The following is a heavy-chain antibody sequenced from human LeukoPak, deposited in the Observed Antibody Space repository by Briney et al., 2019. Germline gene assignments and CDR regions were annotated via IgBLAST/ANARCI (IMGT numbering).Heavy chain of an antibody. V-gene: IGHV3-33*06. CDR3: AKSGDGSGSYSTYYYYYYMDV. CDR1: GFTFSSYG. Sequence: GRSLRLSCAASGFTFSSYGMHWVRQAPGKGLEWVAVIWYDGSNKYYADSVKGRFTISRDNSKNTLYLQMNSLRAEDTAVYYCAKSGDGSGSYSTYYYYYYMDVWGKGTTVTVS. D-gene: IGHD3-10*01. J-gene: IGHJ6*03. CDR2: IWYDGSNK.